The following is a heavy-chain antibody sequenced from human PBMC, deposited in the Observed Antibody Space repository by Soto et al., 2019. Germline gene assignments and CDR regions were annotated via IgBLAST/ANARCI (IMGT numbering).Heavy chain of an antibody. D-gene: IGHD6-13*01. J-gene: IGHJ5*02. V-gene: IGHV3-30*18. CDR1: GFTFSSYG. Sequence: QVQLVESGGGVVQPGRSLRLSCAASGFTFSSYGMHWVRQAPGKGLEWVAVISYDGSNKYYADSVKGRFTISRDNSKNTLYLQKKSPRPEDTAVYYCAKDGPSSSWRSPPDPWGQGTLVTVSS. CDR2: ISYDGSNK. CDR3: AKDGPSSSWRSPPDP.